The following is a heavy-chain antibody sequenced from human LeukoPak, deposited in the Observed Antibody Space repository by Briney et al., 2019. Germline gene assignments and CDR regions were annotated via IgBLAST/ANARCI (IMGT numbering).Heavy chain of an antibody. Sequence: GASVKVSCKASGYTFTGYYMHWVRQAPGQGLEWMGRINPNSGGTNHAQKFQGRVTMTRDTSISTAYMELSRLRSDDTAVYYCARDLVSSGWDDYYNWFDPWGQGTLVTVSS. V-gene: IGHV1-2*06. CDR2: INPNSGGT. CDR3: ARDLVSSGWDDYYNWFDP. J-gene: IGHJ5*02. D-gene: IGHD6-19*01. CDR1: GYTFTGYY.